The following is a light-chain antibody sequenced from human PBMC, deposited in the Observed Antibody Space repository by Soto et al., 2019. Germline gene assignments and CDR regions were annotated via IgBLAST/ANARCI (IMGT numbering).Light chain of an antibody. V-gene: IGKV3-20*01. Sequence: EIVLTQSPGTLSLSPGERDTLSCRASQSVSSSYLAWYQQNRGQAPRLLIYGASSRVPGIPDRFGGSGSGPDFTLTISRMEPEDFAVYYCQQYGSSRWTFGQGTKVEIK. CDR3: QQYGSSRWT. CDR1: QSVSSSY. CDR2: GAS. J-gene: IGKJ1*01.